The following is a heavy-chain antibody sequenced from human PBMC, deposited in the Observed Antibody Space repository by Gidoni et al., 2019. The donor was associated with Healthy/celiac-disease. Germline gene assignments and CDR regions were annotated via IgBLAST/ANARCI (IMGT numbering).Heavy chain of an antibody. D-gene: IGHD6-19*01. Sequence: QLQLQESGPGLVKPSETLSLTCTVSGGSISSSSYYWGWIRQPPGKGLEWIGIIYYSGSTYYNPSLKSRVTISVDTSKNQFSLKLSSVTAADTAVYYCAKGYSSGWGDWFDPWGQGTLVTVSS. CDR2: IYYSGST. V-gene: IGHV4-39*01. CDR1: GGSISSSSYY. CDR3: AKGYSSGWGDWFDP. J-gene: IGHJ5*02.